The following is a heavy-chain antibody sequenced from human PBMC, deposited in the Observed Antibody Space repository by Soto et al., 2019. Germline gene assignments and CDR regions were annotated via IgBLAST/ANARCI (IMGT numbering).Heavy chain of an antibody. Sequence: GGALILSCAASVFIINDYGMHWLRPAPRKGQEWVAVIGYDGSNKYDADSESGRITFSSDNSSNTMSLQMNSLTVEDTAIECHAWLGGSGSDGNLNQWIFDLWGQGTQVIVSS. CDR2: IGYDGSNK. CDR3: AWLGGSGSDGNLNQWIFDL. D-gene: IGHD1-26*01. J-gene: IGHJ4*02. V-gene: IGHV3-33*08. CDR1: VFIINDYG.